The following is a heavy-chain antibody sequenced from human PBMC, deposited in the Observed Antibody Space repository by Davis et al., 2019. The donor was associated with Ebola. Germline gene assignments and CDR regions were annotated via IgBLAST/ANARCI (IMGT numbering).Heavy chain of an antibody. D-gene: IGHD3-16*02. Sequence: AASVKVSCKASGYTFTSYGISWVRPAPGQGLEWMGWISAYNGNTNYAQKFQGRVTITADESTSTAYMELSSLRSEDTAVYYCASRLHLGELSLANWFDPWGQGTLVTVSS. CDR1: GYTFTSYG. CDR2: ISAYNGNT. V-gene: IGHV1-18*01. CDR3: ASRLHLGELSLANWFDP. J-gene: IGHJ5*02.